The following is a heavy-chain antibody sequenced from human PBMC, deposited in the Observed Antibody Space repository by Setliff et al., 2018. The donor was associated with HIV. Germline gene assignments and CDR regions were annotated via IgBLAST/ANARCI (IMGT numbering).Heavy chain of an antibody. CDR3: VRGGDSSSWYWGRWFYP. Sequence: PSETLSLTCAVYGESLSGYYWSWIRQPPGKGLEWIGEISHSRSTNYNPSLQSRVTVSVDTSKNQFSLKLSSVTAADTAVYYCVRGGDSSSWYWGRWFYPWGHGTLVTVSS. V-gene: IGHV4-34*01. D-gene: IGHD6-13*01. J-gene: IGHJ5*02. CDR2: ISHSRST. CDR1: GESLSGYY.